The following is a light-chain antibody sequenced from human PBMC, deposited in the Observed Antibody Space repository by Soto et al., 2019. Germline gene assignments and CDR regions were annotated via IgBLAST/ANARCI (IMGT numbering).Light chain of an antibody. CDR2: DVS. J-gene: IGLJ1*01. CDR1: SSDVGGSKY. CDR3: SSYGRSSSALSV. V-gene: IGLV2-14*03. Sequence: QSALTQPASVSGSPGQSITISCTGTSSDVGGSKYVSWYQQHPGQAPKLMIYDVSNRPSGISDRFSGSKSGYTASLTISGLQTEDEADYYCSSYGRSSSALSVFGTGTKLTVL.